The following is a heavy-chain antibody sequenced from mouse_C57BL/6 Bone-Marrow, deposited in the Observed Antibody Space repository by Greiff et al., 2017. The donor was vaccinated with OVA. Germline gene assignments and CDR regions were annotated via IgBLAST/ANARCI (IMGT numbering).Heavy chain of an antibody. V-gene: IGHV1-81*01. CDR1: GYTFTSYG. J-gene: IGHJ4*01. D-gene: IGHD1-1*01. CDR3: ARSITTVVATVYAMDY. Sequence: QVQLQQSGAELARPGASVKLSCKASGYTFTSYGISWVKQRTGQGLEWIGEIYPRSGNTYYNEKFKGKATLTADKSSSTAYMELRSLTSDDSAVYFCARSITTVVATVYAMDYWGQGTSVTVSS. CDR2: IYPRSGNT.